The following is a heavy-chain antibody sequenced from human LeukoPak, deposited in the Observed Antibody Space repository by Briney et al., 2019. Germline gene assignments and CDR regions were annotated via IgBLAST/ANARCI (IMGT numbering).Heavy chain of an antibody. Sequence: SETLSLTCSVSGGSIRSTTYYWGWIRQPPGKGLEWIGSIYYSGNTYYSPSLKSRVTISVDTSRNQFSLKLTSVTAADTALYYCARGWGGVSYMDVWGKGTTVTVSS. CDR2: IYYSGNT. V-gene: IGHV4-39*07. CDR3: ARGWGGVSYMDV. CDR1: GGSIRSTTYY. J-gene: IGHJ6*04. D-gene: IGHD3-10*01.